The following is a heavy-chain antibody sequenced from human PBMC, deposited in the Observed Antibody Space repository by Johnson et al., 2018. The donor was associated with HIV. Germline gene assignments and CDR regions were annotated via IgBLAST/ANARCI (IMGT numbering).Heavy chain of an antibody. CDR1: GFTFSSYW. J-gene: IGHJ3*02. D-gene: IGHD3-3*01. V-gene: IGHV3-23*04. CDR3: AKMGTGRSKIQFLEWLPIPHAFDI. Sequence: MQLVESGGGLVQPGGSLRLSCAASGFTFSSYWMHWVRQVPGKGLVWVSRINGSGGSTYYADSVKGRFTISRDNSKNTLYLQMNSLRAEDTAVYYCAKMGTGRSKIQFLEWLPIPHAFDIWGQGTMVTVSS. CDR2: INGSGGST.